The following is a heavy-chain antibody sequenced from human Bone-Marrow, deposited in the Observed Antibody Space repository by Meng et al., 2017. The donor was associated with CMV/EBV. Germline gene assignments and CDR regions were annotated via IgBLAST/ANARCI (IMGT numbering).Heavy chain of an antibody. Sequence: SCAISGDSVSSNSAAWNWIRQSPSRGLEWLGRTYYRSKWYNDYAVSVKSRITINPDTSKNQFSLQLNSVTPEDTAVYYCARGIAARPVLYYYYGMDVWGQGTTVPV. CDR1: GDSVSSNSAA. D-gene: IGHD6-6*01. J-gene: IGHJ6*02. CDR3: ARGIAARPVLYYYYGMDV. CDR2: TYYRSKWYN. V-gene: IGHV6-1*01.